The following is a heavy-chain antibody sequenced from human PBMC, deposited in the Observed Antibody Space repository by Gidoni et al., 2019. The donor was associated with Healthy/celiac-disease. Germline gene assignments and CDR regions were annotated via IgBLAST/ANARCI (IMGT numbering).Heavy chain of an antibody. J-gene: IGHJ6*02. V-gene: IGHV3-49*03. CDR1: GFTFGDAA. CDR2: IRSKAYGGTT. Sequence: EVQLVESGGGLVHPGRSLRLSCPASGFTFGDAAMRCFRQAPGKGLEWVGFIRSKAYGGTTEYAASVKGRFTISRDDSKSIAYLQMNSLKTEDTAVYYCTRDGLLGDIVVVVDYPYYYYGMDVWGQGTTVTVSS. CDR3: TRDGLLGDIVVVVDYPYYYYGMDV. D-gene: IGHD2-15*01.